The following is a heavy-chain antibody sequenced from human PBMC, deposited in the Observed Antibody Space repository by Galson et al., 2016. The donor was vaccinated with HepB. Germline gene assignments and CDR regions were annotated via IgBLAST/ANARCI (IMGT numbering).Heavy chain of an antibody. J-gene: IGHJ4*02. CDR2: IWNDGINK. D-gene: IGHD3-10*01. CDR3: ARGELFQPLVYPTYFFHY. Sequence: SLRLSCAASGFTFSTYGMHWVRQAPGKGLEWVAVIWNDGINKQSAASLKGRLTISRDTSKNTLYLEMNNLRPEDTAVYYCARGELFQPLVYPTYFFHYWGRGTLVTVSS. V-gene: IGHV3-33*01. CDR1: GFTFSTYG.